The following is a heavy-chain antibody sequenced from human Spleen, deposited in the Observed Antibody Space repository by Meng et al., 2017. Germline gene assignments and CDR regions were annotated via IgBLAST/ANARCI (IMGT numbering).Heavy chain of an antibody. CDR2: IYPIATT. CDR3: AREANWRNFDY. Sequence: SETLSLTCAVYGGSFSGYYWSWIRQPAGKGLEWIGRIYPIATTNYNPSLKSRVTMSVDRSKNQISLRLTSVTAADTAVYYCAREANWRNFDYWGQGSLVTVSS. V-gene: IGHV4-4*07. J-gene: IGHJ4*02. CDR1: GGSFSGYY. D-gene: IGHD1-1*01.